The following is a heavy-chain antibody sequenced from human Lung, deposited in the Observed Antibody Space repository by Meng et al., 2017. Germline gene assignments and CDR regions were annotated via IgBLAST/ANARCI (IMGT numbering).Heavy chain of an antibody. CDR1: GGSITSSTW. D-gene: IGHD1-26*01. CDR3: ARFDISSSGRGDY. Sequence: QVQATGPGPGLVKPSGTLSLTCAVSGGSITSSTWWSWVRQTPGKGLEWFGEIFHSGSTNYNPPLESRVTISVDKSKNQFSLKVYSVTAADTATYYCARFDISSSGRGDYWGQGILVTVSS. V-gene: IGHV4-4*02. CDR2: IFHSGST. J-gene: IGHJ4*02.